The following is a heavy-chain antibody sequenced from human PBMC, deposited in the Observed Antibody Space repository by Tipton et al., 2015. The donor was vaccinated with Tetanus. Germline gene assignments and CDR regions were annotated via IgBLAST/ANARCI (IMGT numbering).Heavy chain of an antibody. D-gene: IGHD3-3*01. CDR3: ARANYDFPKKGPFDS. J-gene: IGHJ4*02. CDR1: GGSVRGGSYY. V-gene: IGHV4-61*01. Sequence: LRLSCTVSGGSVRGGSYYWNWIRQPPGKGLEWIGYISYSGSTNSNYSLKSRITISQDTSNNQFSLKLTSVTAAGTAVYYCARANYDFPKKGPFDSWGQGTLVIVSS. CDR2: ISYSGST.